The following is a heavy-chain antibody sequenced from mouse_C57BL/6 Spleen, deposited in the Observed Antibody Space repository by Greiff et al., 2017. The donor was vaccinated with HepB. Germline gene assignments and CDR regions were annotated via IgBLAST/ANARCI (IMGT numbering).Heavy chain of an antibody. CDR2: IDPSDSYT. CDR3: AREGIYYGPFDY. J-gene: IGHJ2*01. CDR1: GYTFTSYW. D-gene: IGHD2-1*01. Sequence: QVQLQQPGAELVRPGTSVKLSCKASGYTFTSYWMHWVKQRPGQGLEWIGVIDPSDSYTNYNQKFKGKATLTVDTSSSTAYMQLSSLTSEDSAVYYSAREGIYYGPFDYWGQGTTLTVSS. V-gene: IGHV1-59*01.